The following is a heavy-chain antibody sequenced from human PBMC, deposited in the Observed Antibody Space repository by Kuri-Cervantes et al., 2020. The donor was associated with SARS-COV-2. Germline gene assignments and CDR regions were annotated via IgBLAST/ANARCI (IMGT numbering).Heavy chain of an antibody. CDR3: ARSLVVVVAASDY. CDR2: ISGSGVST. CDR1: GFTFSSYA. V-gene: IGHV3-23*01. D-gene: IGHD2-15*01. Sequence: GESLKISCAASGFTFSSYAMSWVRQAPGKGLEWVSAISGSGVSTYYADSVKGRFTISRDNSKNTLYLQMNSLRAEDTAVYYCARSLVVVVAASDYWGQGTLVTVSS. J-gene: IGHJ4*02.